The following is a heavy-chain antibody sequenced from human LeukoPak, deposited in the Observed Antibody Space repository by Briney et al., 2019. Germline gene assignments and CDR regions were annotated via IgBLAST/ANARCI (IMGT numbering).Heavy chain of an antibody. V-gene: IGHV1-8*01. D-gene: IGHD6-19*01. J-gene: IGHJ5*02. CDR3: ARGRGSGHKENWFDP. CDR1: GYTFTTYD. CDR2: MNPTSGNT. Sequence: ASVKVSCKASGYTFTTYDINWVRQATGQGLEWMGWMNPTSGNTGYAQKFQGRVTVTRNTSISTAYMYLSSLRSEDKDVYYCARGRGSGHKENWFDPWGQGTLVTVSS.